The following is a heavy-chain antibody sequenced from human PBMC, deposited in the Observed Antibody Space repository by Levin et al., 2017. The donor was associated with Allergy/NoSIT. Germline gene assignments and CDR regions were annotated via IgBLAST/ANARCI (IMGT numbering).Heavy chain of an antibody. J-gene: IGHJ4*02. Sequence: PGESLKISCKTSGFTFTAYYIQWLRQAPGQGLEWMGRVNPNNGATDYAQRFQGRVTMTRDTSIRTAYLELSRLRSDDTAVYYCATVHTLYCTSSSCGAFDYWGQGTLVTVST. CDR3: ATVHTLYCTSSSCGAFDY. CDR1: GFTFTAYY. CDR2: VNPNNGAT. D-gene: IGHD2-8*01. V-gene: IGHV1-2*06.